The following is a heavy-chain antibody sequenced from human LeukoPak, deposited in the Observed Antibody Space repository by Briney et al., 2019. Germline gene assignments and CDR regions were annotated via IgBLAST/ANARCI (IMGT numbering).Heavy chain of an antibody. Sequence: KPSETLSLTCSVSGYSISSSYFWGWIRQPPGKGLEWIGSFYHSGSTHYNPSLKSRVTISVNTSKNQFSLKLNSVTAADTAVYYCARTNVGYSSGWFWDYWGQGTLVIVSS. CDR1: GYSISSSYF. CDR3: ARTNVGYSSGWFWDY. J-gene: IGHJ4*02. D-gene: IGHD6-19*01. V-gene: IGHV4-38-2*01. CDR2: FYHSGST.